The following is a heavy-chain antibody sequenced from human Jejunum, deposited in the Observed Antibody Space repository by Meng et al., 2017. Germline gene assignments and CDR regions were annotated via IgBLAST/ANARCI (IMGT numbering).Heavy chain of an antibody. Sequence: GESLMISCSTSGFTLSSFTVTWVRQAPGRGLEWVSGISGDGVGTYYADSVKGRFSIFKDSSKNTVFLQMGSLGAEDTAVYYCARVGEFNWFFDLWGRGTLVTVSS. J-gene: IGHJ2*01. CDR3: ARVGEFNWFFDL. CDR1: GFTLSSFT. D-gene: IGHD3-10*01. CDR2: ISGDGVGT. V-gene: IGHV3-23*01.